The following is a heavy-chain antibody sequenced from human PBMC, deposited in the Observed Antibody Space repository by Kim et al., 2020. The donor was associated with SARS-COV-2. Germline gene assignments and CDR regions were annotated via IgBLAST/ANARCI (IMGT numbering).Heavy chain of an antibody. CDR1: GFTFSSYA. J-gene: IGHJ6*02. V-gene: IGHV3-64D*06. D-gene: IGHD3-10*01. CDR3: VKGRGVTLYYGMDV. Sequence: GGSLRLSCSASGFTFSSYAIHWIRQAPGKGLEYVSGINNNGDTTYYADSVKGRFTISRDNSKNTLFLQMSILRAEDTAVYYCVKGRGVTLYYGMDVWGQGTTVTVSS. CDR2: INNNGDTT.